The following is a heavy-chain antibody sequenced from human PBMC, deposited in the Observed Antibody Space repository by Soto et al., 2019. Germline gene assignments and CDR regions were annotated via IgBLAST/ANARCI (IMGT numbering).Heavy chain of an antibody. CDR2: ISAHNGNT. V-gene: IGHV1-18*01. J-gene: IGHJ4*02. D-gene: IGHD1-1*01. CDR1: GYAFTTYG. CDR3: ARGRYGDY. Sequence: QVHLVQSGAEVKKPGASVKVSCQGSGYAFTTYGITWVRQAPGQGLEWMGCISAHNGNTNYAQKLKGRVTVTRDTSTSTAYMELRSVRYDDTAVYYCARGRYGDYWGQGALVTVSS.